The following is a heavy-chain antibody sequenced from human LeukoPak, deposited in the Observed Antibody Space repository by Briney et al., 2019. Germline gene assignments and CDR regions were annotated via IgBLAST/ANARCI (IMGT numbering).Heavy chain of an antibody. CDR3: ATRGYSGYSPFDY. Sequence: ASVKVSCKASGYTFTSYDINWVRQATGQGLEWMGWMNPNSGNTGYAQKFQGRVTMTRNTSISTANMELSSLRSEDTAVYYCATRGYSGYSPFDYWGQGTLVTVSS. CDR1: GYTFTSYD. V-gene: IGHV1-8*01. J-gene: IGHJ4*02. CDR2: MNPNSGNT. D-gene: IGHD5-12*01.